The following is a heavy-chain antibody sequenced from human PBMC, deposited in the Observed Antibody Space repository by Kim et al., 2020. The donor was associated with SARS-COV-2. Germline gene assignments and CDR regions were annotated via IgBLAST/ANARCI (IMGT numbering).Heavy chain of an antibody. CDR1: GFTFSSYE. D-gene: IGHD3-3*01. CDR3: AGGRFGVTPQRVPRRNWFDP. Sequence: GGSLRLSCAASGFTFSSYEMNWVRQAPGKGLEWVSYISSSGSTIYYADSVKGRFTISRDNAKNSLYLQMNSLRAEDTAVYYCAGGRFGVTPQRVPRRNWFDPWGQGTLVTVSS. CDR2: ISSSGSTI. V-gene: IGHV3-48*03. J-gene: IGHJ5*02.